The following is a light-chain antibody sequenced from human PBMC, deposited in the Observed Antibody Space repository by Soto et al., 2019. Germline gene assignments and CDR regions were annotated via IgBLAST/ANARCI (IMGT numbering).Light chain of an antibody. Sequence: EIVLTQSPGTLSLSPGERATLSCRASQSVSSSYLAWYQQKPGQAPRLLIYGASSRVTGIPDRFSGSGSGTDFTLTIRRLEPEDFAVYYCQQYGNSPIFTFGPGTKVDI. J-gene: IGKJ3*01. CDR1: QSVSSSY. CDR2: GAS. V-gene: IGKV3-20*01. CDR3: QQYGNSPIFT.